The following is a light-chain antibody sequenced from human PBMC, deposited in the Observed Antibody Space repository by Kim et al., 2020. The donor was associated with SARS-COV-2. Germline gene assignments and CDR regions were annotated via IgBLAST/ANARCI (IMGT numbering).Light chain of an antibody. Sequence: LSPGERATLSCRASQSVSSYLAWYQQNPRQAPTLLIYGASSRATGIPDRFSGSGSGTDFTLTISRLEPEDFSVYYCQQYTSSPRTFGQGTKVDI. CDR1: QSVSSY. V-gene: IGKV3-20*01. CDR2: GAS. J-gene: IGKJ1*01. CDR3: QQYTSSPRT.